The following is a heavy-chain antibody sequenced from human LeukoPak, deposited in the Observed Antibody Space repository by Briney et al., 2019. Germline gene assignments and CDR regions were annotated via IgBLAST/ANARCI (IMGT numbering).Heavy chain of an antibody. CDR2: IKQDGSEK. V-gene: IGHV3-7*01. Sequence: PGGSLRLSCAASGFTFSDFWMNWVRQAPGKGLEWVASIKQDGSEKYYVDSVKGRFIISRDNAKNSLHLQMNSLRAEDTAVYHCARDHTVDGLVFDYWGQGILVTVSS. D-gene: IGHD6-19*01. CDR1: GFTFSDFW. CDR3: ARDHTVDGLVFDY. J-gene: IGHJ4*02.